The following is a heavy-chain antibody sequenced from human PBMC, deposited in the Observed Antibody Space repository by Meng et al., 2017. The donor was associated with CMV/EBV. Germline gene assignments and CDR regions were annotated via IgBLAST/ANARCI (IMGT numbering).Heavy chain of an antibody. CDR3: ARIAAAGRFDY. CDR2: IYLDYDK. CDR1: GFSPSHSGVG. V-gene: IGHV2-5*02. J-gene: IGHJ4*02. Sequence: TCKGFCSTLGKPTQTPPLACTFSGFSPSHSGVGLGWIRQAPGKALGLLALIYLDYDKRYSPSLKSRLTITKDTSKNQVVPTMTNMDPVDTATYYCARIAAAGRFDYWGQGTLVTVSS. D-gene: IGHD6-13*01.